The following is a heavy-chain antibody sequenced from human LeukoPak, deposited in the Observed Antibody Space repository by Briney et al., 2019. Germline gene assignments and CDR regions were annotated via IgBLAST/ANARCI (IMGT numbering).Heavy chain of an antibody. CDR3: ARRYYGYCSSTSCYADNYGMDV. Sequence: PETLSLTCTVSGGSISSSGYYWGWIRQPPGKGLEWIGSIYYSGSTYYNPSLKSRVTISVDTSKNQFSLKLSSVTAADTAVYYCARRYYGYCSSTSCYADNYGMDVWGQGTTVTVSS. CDR1: GGSISSSGYY. J-gene: IGHJ6*02. V-gene: IGHV4-39*01. D-gene: IGHD2-2*03. CDR2: IYYSGST.